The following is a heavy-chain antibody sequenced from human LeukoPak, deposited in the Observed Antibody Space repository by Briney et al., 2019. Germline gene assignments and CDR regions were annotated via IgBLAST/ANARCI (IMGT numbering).Heavy chain of an antibody. V-gene: IGHV3-23*01. D-gene: IGHD3-22*01. CDR2: VSGNSGSK. Sequence: PGGSPRLSCAASGFIFRNFAMTWVRQAPGKGLEWVSTVSGNSGSKYYADSVKGRFTISRDNSKNTLYLQMNSLRAEDTAVYYCAKDPRDDSNGYQYIGCFDYWGQGTLVTVSS. CDR1: GFIFRNFA. CDR3: AKDPRDDSNGYQYIGCFDY. J-gene: IGHJ4*02.